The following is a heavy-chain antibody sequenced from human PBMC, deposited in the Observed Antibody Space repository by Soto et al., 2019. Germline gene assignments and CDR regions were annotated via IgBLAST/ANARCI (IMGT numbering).Heavy chain of an antibody. CDR2: VIPMLDIT. V-gene: IGHV1-69*02. CDR1: GGTFSTYT. J-gene: IGHJ3*02. D-gene: IGHD6-13*01. Sequence: SVKVSCKASGGTFSTYTIIWVRQAPGQGLEWMGRVIPMLDITNTAQSLQGRVTITADKSTSTAYLELSALRSDDTAIYFCTLGSWSAETFDIWGRGTMVTVSS. CDR3: TLGSWSAETFDI.